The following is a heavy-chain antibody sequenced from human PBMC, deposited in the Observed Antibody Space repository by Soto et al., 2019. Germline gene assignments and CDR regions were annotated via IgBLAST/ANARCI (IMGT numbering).Heavy chain of an antibody. V-gene: IGHV3-7*03. D-gene: IGHD3-16*01. CDR2: IKQDGREK. J-gene: IGHJ5*02. CDR1: GFSFSSYW. CDR3: AGDGVRNGAYNGWLDP. Sequence: GGSLRLSCAASGFSFSSYWMTWVRQAPGKGLEWVANIKQDGREKYYVASVKGRFTISRDNDKNLLYLQMDSLTPDDTAVYYCAGDGVRNGAYNGWLDPWGQGALVTVSS.